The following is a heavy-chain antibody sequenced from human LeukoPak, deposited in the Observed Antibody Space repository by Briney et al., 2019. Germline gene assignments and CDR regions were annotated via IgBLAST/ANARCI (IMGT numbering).Heavy chain of an antibody. Sequence: PSETLSLTCTVSGYSISSGYYWGWIRQPPGKGLEWIGSIYHGGSTYYNPSLKSRVTISVDTSKNQFSLKLSSVTAADTAVYYCARLPYSSSSDYWGQGTLVTVSS. D-gene: IGHD6-6*01. CDR3: ARLPYSSSSDY. J-gene: IGHJ4*02. CDR2: IYHGGST. CDR1: GYSISSGYY. V-gene: IGHV4-38-2*02.